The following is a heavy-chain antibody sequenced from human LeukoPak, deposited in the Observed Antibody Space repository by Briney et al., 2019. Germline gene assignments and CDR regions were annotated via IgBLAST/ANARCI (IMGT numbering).Heavy chain of an antibody. Sequence: GGSLRLSCAASGFTFSSYEMNWVRQAPGKGLEWVSYISSSGSTIYYADSVKGRFTISRDNAKNSLYLQMNSLRAEDTAVYYCARDTLNDYGDYGPDAFDIWGQGTMVTVSS. J-gene: IGHJ3*02. V-gene: IGHV3-48*03. CDR1: GFTFSSYE. CDR3: ARDTLNDYGDYGPDAFDI. D-gene: IGHD4-17*01. CDR2: ISSSGSTI.